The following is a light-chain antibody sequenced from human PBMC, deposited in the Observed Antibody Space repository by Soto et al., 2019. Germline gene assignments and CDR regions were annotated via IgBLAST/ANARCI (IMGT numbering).Light chain of an antibody. CDR2: GAS. CDR3: QHYNNWRPWT. CDR1: QSVSSN. J-gene: IGKJ1*01. V-gene: IGKV3-15*01. Sequence: EIVMTQSPATLSVSPGERATFSCRASQSVSSNLAWYQQKPGQAPRLLIYGASIRATGIPARFSGSGSGTEFTLTISTLQSEDFAIYYCQHYNNWRPWTFGQGTKVDIK.